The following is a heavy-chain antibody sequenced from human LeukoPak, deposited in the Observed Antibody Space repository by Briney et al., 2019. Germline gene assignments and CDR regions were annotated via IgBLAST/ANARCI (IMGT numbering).Heavy chain of an antibody. Sequence: GGSLRLSCAASGFTFSSYSMNWVRQAPGKGLEWVSYISSSSSTIYYADSVKGRFTISRDNAKNSLYLQMNSLRAEDTAVYYCARAGEIRGFFGVSTEAPYYMDVWGKGTTVTVSS. J-gene: IGHJ6*03. CDR1: GFTFSSYS. D-gene: IGHD3-3*01. CDR3: ARAGEIRGFFGVSTEAPYYMDV. V-gene: IGHV3-48*01. CDR2: ISSSSSTI.